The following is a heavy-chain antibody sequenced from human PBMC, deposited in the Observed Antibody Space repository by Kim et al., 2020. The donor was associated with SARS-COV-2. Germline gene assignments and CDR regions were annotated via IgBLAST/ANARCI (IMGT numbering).Heavy chain of an antibody. V-gene: IGHV4-38-2*02. J-gene: IGHJ6*02. CDR2: IYHSGST. CDR3: ARGGAAATPYYYGMDV. D-gene: IGHD6-13*01. CDR1: GYSISSGYY. Sequence: SETLSLTCTVSGYSISSGYYWGWIRQPPGKGLEWIGSIYHSGSTYYNPSLKSRVTISVDTSKNQFSLKLSSVTTADTAVYYCARGGAAATPYYYGMDVWGQGTTVTVSS.